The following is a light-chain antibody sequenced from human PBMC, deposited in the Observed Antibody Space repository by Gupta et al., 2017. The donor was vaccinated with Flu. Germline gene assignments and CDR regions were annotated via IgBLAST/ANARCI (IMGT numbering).Light chain of an antibody. Sequence: TLSLSPGERATLSCRASQSISNYLAWYEKKPRHAPRLLIYDASNRATGVSAMFSGSGDGTDVTLTISSREPEDFEVYYCQHLTTWPRLHIFGQGTKLEIK. V-gene: IGKV3-11*01. J-gene: IGKJ2*01. CDR2: DAS. CDR3: QHLTTWPRLHI. CDR1: QSISNY.